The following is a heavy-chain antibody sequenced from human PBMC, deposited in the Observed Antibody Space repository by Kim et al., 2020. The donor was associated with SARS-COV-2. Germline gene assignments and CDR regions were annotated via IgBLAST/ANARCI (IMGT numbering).Heavy chain of an antibody. V-gene: IGHV1-46*01. CDR2: INPSDGGA. D-gene: IGHD3-10*01. Sequence: ASVKVSCKASGYSFISYYVHWVRQDPGQGLEWMGVINPSDGGATYAEKFQGRVTMTRDTSTSTLYMELRSLKSEDTAVYYCARDASLVPFDFWGQGTLVTVSS. CDR1: GYSFISYY. J-gene: IGHJ4*02. CDR3: ARDASLVPFDF.